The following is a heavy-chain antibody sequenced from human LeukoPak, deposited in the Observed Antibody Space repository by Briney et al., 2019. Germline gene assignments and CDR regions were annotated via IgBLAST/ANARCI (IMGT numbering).Heavy chain of an antibody. D-gene: IGHD5-24*01. CDR2: INPNSGGT. CDR1: GYTFTGYY. CDR3: ARDRDDGYNFDY. Sequence: ASVKVSCKASGYTFTGYYMHWVRQAPGQGLEWMGWINPNSGGTNYAQKFQGRVTMTRDTSISTAYMELSRLRSDDTAVYYCARDRDDGYNFDYWGQGTVVTVSS. J-gene: IGHJ4*02. V-gene: IGHV1-2*02.